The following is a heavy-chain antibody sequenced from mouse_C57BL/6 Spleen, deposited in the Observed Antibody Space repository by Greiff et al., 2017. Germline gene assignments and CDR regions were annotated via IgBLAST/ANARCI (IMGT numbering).Heavy chain of an antibody. CDR3: ARPNGLNGYDEYYYAMDY. J-gene: IGHJ4*01. CDR1: GFTFSDYG. V-gene: IGHV5-17*01. Sequence: EVKLMESGGGLVKPGGSLKLSCAASGFTFSDYGMHWVRQAPEKGLEWVAYISSGSSTIYYADTVKGRFTISRDNAKNTLFLQMTSLRSEDTAMYYCARPNGLNGYDEYYYAMDYWGQGTSVTVSS. CDR2: ISSGSSTI. D-gene: IGHD2-2*01.